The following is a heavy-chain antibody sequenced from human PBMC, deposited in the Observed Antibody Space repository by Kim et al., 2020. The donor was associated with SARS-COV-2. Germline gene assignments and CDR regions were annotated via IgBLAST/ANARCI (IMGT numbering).Heavy chain of an antibody. Sequence: PSRQSRVTISVDTSKNHFSLKLSSVTAADTAVYYCARASFTMIVVVDAFDIWGQGTMVTVSS. V-gene: IGHV4-31*02. D-gene: IGHD3-22*01. J-gene: IGHJ3*02. CDR3: ARASFTMIVVVDAFDI.